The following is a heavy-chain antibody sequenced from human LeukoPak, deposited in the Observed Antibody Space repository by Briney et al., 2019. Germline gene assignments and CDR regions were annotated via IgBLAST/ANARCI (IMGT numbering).Heavy chain of an antibody. D-gene: IGHD2-2*01. CDR1: GFTFSSYG. Sequence: PGGSLRLSCAASGFTFSSYGMHWVRQAPGKGLEWVAVISYDGSNKYYADSVKGRFTISRDNSKNTLYLQMNSLRAEDTAVYYCAKDLVHLADRVDPWGQGTLVTVSS. V-gene: IGHV3-30*18. CDR3: AKDLVHLADRVDP. J-gene: IGHJ5*02. CDR2: ISYDGSNK.